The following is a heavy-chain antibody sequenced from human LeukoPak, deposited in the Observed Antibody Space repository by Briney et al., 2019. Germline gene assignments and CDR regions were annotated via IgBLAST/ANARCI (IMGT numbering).Heavy chain of an antibody. V-gene: IGHV4-30-2*01. J-gene: IGHJ5*02. CDR2: ISHSDST. CDR1: GGSISSGSFS. D-gene: IGHD7-27*01. Sequence: SQTLSLTCAVSGGSISSGSFSWTWIRQPPGKDLEWIGYISHSDSTYHNPSLKSRVTISLDRSENQFSLRLSSVTAADTAVYYCARGFILTGKGWFDPWGQGTLVTVSS. CDR3: ARGFILTGKGWFDP.